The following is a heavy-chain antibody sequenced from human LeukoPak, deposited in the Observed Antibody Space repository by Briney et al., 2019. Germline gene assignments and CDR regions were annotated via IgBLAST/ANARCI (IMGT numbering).Heavy chain of an antibody. D-gene: IGHD5-12*01. CDR1: GFTVSSKY. Sequence: GGSLRLSCAASGFTVSSKYMSWVRQAPGKGLEWVSVIYSGGSTYYADSVKGRFTISRDNSKNTLYLQMNSLRAEDTAVYYCAVATIRYYYGMDVWGQGTTFSVSS. CDR3: AVATIRYYYGMDV. J-gene: IGHJ6*02. CDR2: IYSGGST. V-gene: IGHV3-66*01.